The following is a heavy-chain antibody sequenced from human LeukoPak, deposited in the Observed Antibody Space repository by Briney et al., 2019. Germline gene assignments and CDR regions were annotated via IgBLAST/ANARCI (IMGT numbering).Heavy chain of an antibody. Sequence: GGSLRLSCAASGFTFSSYAMGWVRQAPGKGLEWVSAISGSGGSTYYADSVEGRFTISRDNSKNTLYLQMNSLRAEDTAVYYCAKGDFWSGYLYYFDYWGQGTLVTVSS. D-gene: IGHD3-3*01. V-gene: IGHV3-23*01. CDR2: ISGSGGST. CDR1: GFTFSSYA. J-gene: IGHJ4*02. CDR3: AKGDFWSGYLYYFDY.